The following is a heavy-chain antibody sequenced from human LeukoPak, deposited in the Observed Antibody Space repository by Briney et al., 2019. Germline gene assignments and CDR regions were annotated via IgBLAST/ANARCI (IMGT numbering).Heavy chain of an antibody. J-gene: IGHJ4*02. CDR3: ARARCSSTSCYDRSFDY. V-gene: IGHV1-8*01. D-gene: IGHD2-2*01. CDR1: GYTFTSYD. CDR2: MNPNSGNT. Sequence: ASVKVSCKASGYTFTSYDINWVRQATGQGLEWMGWMNPNSGNTGYAQKFQGRVTMTRNTSISTAYMELSSLRSEDTAVYYCARARCSSTSCYDRSFDYWGQGTLVTVSS.